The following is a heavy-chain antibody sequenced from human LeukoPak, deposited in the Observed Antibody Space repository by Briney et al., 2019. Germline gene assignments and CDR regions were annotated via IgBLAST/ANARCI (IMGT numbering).Heavy chain of an antibody. Sequence: GSSVKVSWKASGGTFSSYAISWVRQAPGQGLEWMGGIIPIFGTANYAQKFQGRVTITADESTSTAYMELSSLRSEDTAVYYCARDPYSSSWHDAFDIWGQGTMVTVSS. CDR3: ARDPYSSSWHDAFDI. V-gene: IGHV1-69*01. J-gene: IGHJ3*02. CDR1: GGTFSSYA. D-gene: IGHD6-13*01. CDR2: IIPIFGTA.